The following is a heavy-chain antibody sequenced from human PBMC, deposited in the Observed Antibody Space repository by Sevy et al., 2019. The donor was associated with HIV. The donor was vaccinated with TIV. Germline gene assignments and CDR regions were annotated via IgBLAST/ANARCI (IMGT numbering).Heavy chain of an antibody. CDR2: ISGSGGST. D-gene: IGHD3-22*01. CDR1: GFTFSSYA. CDR3: AKDQIGSSGYYPDAFDI. J-gene: IGHJ3*02. Sequence: GGSLRLSCAASGFTFSSYAMNWVRQAPGKGLEWVSAISGSGGSTYYADSVKGRFTISRDNSKNTLYLQMNSLRAEDTAVYYCAKDQIGSSGYYPDAFDIWGQGTMDTVSS. V-gene: IGHV3-23*01.